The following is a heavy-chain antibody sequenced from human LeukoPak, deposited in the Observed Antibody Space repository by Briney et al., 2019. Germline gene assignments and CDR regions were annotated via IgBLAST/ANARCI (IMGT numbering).Heavy chain of an antibody. CDR1: GGSISSGSYY. J-gene: IGHJ4*02. D-gene: IGHD2/OR15-2a*01. CDR2: IYNSGST. CDR3: ARGSPKRSMRVLGY. V-gene: IGHV4-61*02. Sequence: SETLSLTCTVSGGSISSGSYYWTWIRQPAGKGLELIGRIYNSGSTNYNPSLKSRVTISVDTSKNQFSLKLSSVTAADTAVYYCARGSPKRSMRVLGYWGQGTLVTVSS.